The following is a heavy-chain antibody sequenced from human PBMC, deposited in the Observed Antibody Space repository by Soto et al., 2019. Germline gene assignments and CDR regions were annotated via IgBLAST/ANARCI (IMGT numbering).Heavy chain of an antibody. D-gene: IGHD3-10*01. CDR3: ARGYYGSGSYYGMDV. CDR1: GYTFTSYD. V-gene: IGHV1-8*01. J-gene: IGHJ6*02. Sequence: GASVKVSCKASGYTFTSYDINWVREATGQGLEWMGWMNPNSGNTGYAQKFQGRVTMTRNTSISTAYMELSSLRSEDTAVYYCARGYYGSGSYYGMDVWGQGTTVTVSS. CDR2: MNPNSGNT.